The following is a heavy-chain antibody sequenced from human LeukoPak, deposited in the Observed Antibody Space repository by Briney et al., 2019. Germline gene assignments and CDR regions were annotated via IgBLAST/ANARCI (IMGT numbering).Heavy chain of an antibody. CDR3: AKDLDQGNYYDSSGYSNFDY. CDR1: GFTFSSYA. CDR2: TSGSGEST. Sequence: GGSLRLSCAASGFTFSSYAMSWVRQAPGKGLEWVSVTSGSGESTFYADSVKGRFTISRDNSKNTLYLQMNSLRAEDTAVYYCAKDLDQGNYYDSSGYSNFDYWGQGTLVTVSS. V-gene: IGHV3-23*01. D-gene: IGHD3-22*01. J-gene: IGHJ4*02.